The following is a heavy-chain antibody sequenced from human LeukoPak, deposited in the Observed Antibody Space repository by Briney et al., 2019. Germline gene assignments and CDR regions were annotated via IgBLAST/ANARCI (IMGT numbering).Heavy chain of an antibody. Sequence: GGSRRLSCAASGFTFSSYWMSWVRQAPGKGLEWVANIKHDGSEKYYVDSVKGRFTISRDNAKSSLYLQMNNLRVEDTAVYYCARITWSLGAFDIWGQGTTVTVSS. V-gene: IGHV3-7*01. CDR2: IKHDGSEK. CDR1: GFTFSSYW. CDR3: ARITWSLGAFDI. D-gene: IGHD3-16*01. J-gene: IGHJ3*02.